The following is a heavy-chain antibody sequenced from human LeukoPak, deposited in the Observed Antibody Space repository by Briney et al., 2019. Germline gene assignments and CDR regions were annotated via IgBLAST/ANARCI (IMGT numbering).Heavy chain of an antibody. Sequence: PAETLSLICAVYGVSYSDYYWRWPRAPPGEGVECMGEVNHCENINYNPSLKSRVTISVDTSKNQFSLKPGSVTAADTAILYCARGGGRSCSGGSRFLSWFDPWGQGNLVTVSS. CDR2: VNHCENI. V-gene: IGHV4-34*01. J-gene: IGHJ5*02. D-gene: IGHD2-15*01. CDR3: ARGGGRSCSGGSRFLSWFDP. CDR1: GVSYSDYY.